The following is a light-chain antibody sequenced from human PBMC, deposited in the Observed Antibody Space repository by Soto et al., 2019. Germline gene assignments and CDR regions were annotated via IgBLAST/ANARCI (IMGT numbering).Light chain of an antibody. V-gene: IGKV3-20*01. J-gene: IGKJ4*01. CDR1: QSISSGY. CDR2: GAS. Sequence: ETVLTQSPGTLSLSPGERATLSCRASQSISSGYLAWYQKRPGQALWLLISGASNTATGIPDRFSGSGSGKDFTLTVSRVEHEDFAVYYWQQYGGSPLVSFGGGTKVEIK. CDR3: QQYGGSPLVS.